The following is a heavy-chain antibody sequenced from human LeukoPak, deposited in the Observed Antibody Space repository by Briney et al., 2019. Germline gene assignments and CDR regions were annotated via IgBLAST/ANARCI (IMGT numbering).Heavy chain of an antibody. CDR2: INPNSGGS. J-gene: IGHJ6*02. D-gene: IGHD2-2*01. CDR3: ARETYYASMDV. CDR1: GYTFTGYY. V-gene: IGHV1-2*02. Sequence: ASVKVSCKASGYTFTGYYMHWVRQAPGQGPEWMGWINPNSGGSNYAQKFQGRVTMTRDTSISTAYMELNRLRSDDTAVYYCARETYYASMDVWGQGTTVTVSS.